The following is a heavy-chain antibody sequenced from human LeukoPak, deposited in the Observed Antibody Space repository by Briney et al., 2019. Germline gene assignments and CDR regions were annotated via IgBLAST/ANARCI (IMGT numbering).Heavy chain of an antibody. V-gene: IGHV3-7*03. D-gene: IGHD5-18*01. Sequence: GGSLRLSCAASGFSFSRYWMSWVRQAPGKGLEWVANIKQDGSEKNYVESVKGRFTISRDNAKNSLYLQMNSLRAEDTAVYYCARLYSRVGPFDYWGQGTLVTVSS. CDR3: ARLYSRVGPFDY. CDR2: IKQDGSEK. CDR1: GFSFSRYW. J-gene: IGHJ4*02.